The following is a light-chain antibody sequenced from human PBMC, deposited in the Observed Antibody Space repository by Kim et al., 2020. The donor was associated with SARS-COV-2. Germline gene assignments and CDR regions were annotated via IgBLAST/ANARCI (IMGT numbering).Light chain of an antibody. CDR1: SSDVGGYNF. Sequence: QSALTQPASVSGSPGQSITISCTGTSSDVGGYNFVSWYQQHLGEAPKLIIYDVTIRPSGVSNRFSGSKSGNTASLTIFGLQAEDEADYYCSSYTSSTTLGVFGGGTQLTVL. V-gene: IGLV2-14*03. J-gene: IGLJ2*01. CDR2: DVT. CDR3: SSYTSSTTLGV.